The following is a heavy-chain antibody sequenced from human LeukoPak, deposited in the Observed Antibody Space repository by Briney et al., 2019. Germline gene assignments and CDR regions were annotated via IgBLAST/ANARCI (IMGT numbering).Heavy chain of an antibody. CDR1: GFTFDDYG. D-gene: IGHD1-26*01. J-gene: IGHJ4*02. V-gene: IGHV3-20*04. CDR3: ARALYSGSYKGADY. Sequence: PGGSLRLSCAASGFTFDDYGMSWVRQAPGKGLEWVSGINWNGGSTGYADSVKGRFTISRDNAKNSLYLQMNSLRAEDTALYYCARALYSGSYKGADYWGQGTLVTVSS. CDR2: INWNGGST.